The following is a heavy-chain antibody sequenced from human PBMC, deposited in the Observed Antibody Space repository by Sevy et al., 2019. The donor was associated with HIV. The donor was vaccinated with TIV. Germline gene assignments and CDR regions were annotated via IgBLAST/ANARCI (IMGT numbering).Heavy chain of an antibody. CDR3: ARGRPVGGRGVIKVEGYYDFDF. CDR2: INYSGST. J-gene: IGHJ4*01. D-gene: IGHD3-10*01. V-gene: IGHV4-34*01. CDR1: GGSFSAHY. Sequence: SETLSLTCAVDGGSFSAHYWSWIRQPPGKGLEWIGEINYSGSTTYNPSLMTRVTISLDTSKDQFSLKLSSVTAAVTAVYYCARGRPVGGRGVIKVEGYYDFDFWGHGTPVTVSS.